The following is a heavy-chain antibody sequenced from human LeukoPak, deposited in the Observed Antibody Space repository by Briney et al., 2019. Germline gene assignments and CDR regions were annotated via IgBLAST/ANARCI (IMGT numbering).Heavy chain of an antibody. D-gene: IGHD3-22*01. CDR1: GFTVSSNY. CDR2: IYSGGST. Sequence: PGGSLRLSCAASGFTVSSNYMSWVRQAPGKGLEWVSVIYSGGSTYYADSVKGRFTISRDNSKNTLYLQMNSLRAEDTAVYYCARGGSTGYNYNAFDVWGQGTMVAVSS. J-gene: IGHJ3*01. V-gene: IGHV3-53*01. CDR3: ARGGSTGYNYNAFDV.